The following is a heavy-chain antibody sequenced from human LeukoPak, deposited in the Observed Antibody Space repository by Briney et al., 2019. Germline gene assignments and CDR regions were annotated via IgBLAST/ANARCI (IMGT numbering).Heavy chain of an antibody. J-gene: IGHJ5*02. CDR2: IKYDGSEK. Sequence: GRSLRLSCAASGFTFSSYAMHWVRQAPGKGLEWVANIKYDGSEKYYVDSLRGRFTISRDNAKNSLYLQMNSLRGEGTAVYYCARARQWLGVRNWFDPWGQGTLVTVSS. V-gene: IGHV3-7*01. CDR3: ARARQWLGVRNWFDP. D-gene: IGHD6-19*01. CDR1: GFTFSSYA.